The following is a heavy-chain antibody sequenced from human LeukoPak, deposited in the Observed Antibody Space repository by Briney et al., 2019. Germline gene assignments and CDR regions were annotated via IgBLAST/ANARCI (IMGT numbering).Heavy chain of an antibody. V-gene: IGHV3-23*01. CDR3: AKSSYCGGDCYSSLNWFDP. CDR2: ISGTGGST. Sequence: GGSLRLSCAASGFTFSTYAMTWVRQAPGKGLEWVSLISGTGGSTYYADSVKGRFTISRDNSKNTLYLQMNSLRAEDTAVYYCAKSSYCGGDCYSSLNWFDPWGQGTLVTVSS. J-gene: IGHJ5*02. CDR1: GFTFSTYA. D-gene: IGHD2-21*02.